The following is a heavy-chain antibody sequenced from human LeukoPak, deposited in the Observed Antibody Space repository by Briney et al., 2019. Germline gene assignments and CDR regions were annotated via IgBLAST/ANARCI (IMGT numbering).Heavy chain of an antibody. CDR1: GFTFSSHW. CDR3: ARDLYSSSTSCSQGGIFDY. J-gene: IGHJ4*02. Sequence: GGSLRLSCAASGFTFSSHWMHWVRQAPGKGLVWVSRINSDGSSTSYADSVKGRFTISRDNAKNTLYLQMNSLRAEDTAVYYCARDLYSSSTSCSQGGIFDYWGQGTLVTVSS. CDR2: INSDGSST. V-gene: IGHV3-74*01. D-gene: IGHD2-2*01.